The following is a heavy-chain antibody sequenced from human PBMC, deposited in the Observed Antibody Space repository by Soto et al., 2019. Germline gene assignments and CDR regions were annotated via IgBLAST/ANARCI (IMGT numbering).Heavy chain of an antibody. D-gene: IGHD1-26*01. V-gene: IGHV1-18*01. Sequence: QVQLVQSGGEVKKPGASVKVSCKPAGYTFTNYVISWVRQAPGQGLEWMGWISPFNGHTKYAQKFQDRVTLTTDTSTSTAYMELRSLRFDDAGVYYCARDAGGGSYLAYWGQGNLVAVSS. CDR1: GYTFTNYV. J-gene: IGHJ4*02. CDR3: ARDAGGGSYLAY. CDR2: ISPFNGHT.